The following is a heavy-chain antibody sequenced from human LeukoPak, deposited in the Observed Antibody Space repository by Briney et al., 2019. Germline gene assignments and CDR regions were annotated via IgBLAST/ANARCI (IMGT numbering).Heavy chain of an antibody. CDR1: GYTFTSYD. D-gene: IGHD4-23*01. CDR2: MNPNSGNT. CDR3: ARVLIYGGNSYVDY. J-gene: IGHJ4*02. Sequence: ASVKVSCKASGYTFTSYDINWVLQATGQGLEWMGWMNPNSGNTGYAQKFQGRVTITRNTSISTAYMELSSLRSEDTAVYYCARVLIYGGNSYVDYWGQGTLVTVSS. V-gene: IGHV1-8*03.